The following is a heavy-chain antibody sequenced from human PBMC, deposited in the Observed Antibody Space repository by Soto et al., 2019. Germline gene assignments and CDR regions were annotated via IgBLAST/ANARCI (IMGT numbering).Heavy chain of an antibody. CDR1: GGSISSSNW. CDR2: IYHSGST. D-gene: IGHD3-3*01. CDR3: ARRGTIFGVVIKANWFDP. V-gene: IGHV4-4*02. Sequence: SETLAVTCSVSGGSISSSNWWSWVRQPPGKGLEWIGEIYHSGSTNYNPSLKSRVTISVDKSKNQFSLKLSSVTAADTAVYYCARRGTIFGVVIKANWFDPWGQGTLVTVSS. J-gene: IGHJ5*02.